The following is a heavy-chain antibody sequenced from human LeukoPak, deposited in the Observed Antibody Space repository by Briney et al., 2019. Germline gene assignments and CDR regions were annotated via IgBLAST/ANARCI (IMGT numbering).Heavy chain of an antibody. V-gene: IGHV3-21*01. D-gene: IGHD3-16*01. J-gene: IGHJ4*02. Sequence: GVLRLSCAASGFTFSTYSMNWVRQAPGKGLEWVSSIASSSNIYYADPVKGRFTISRDNAKNSLYLQMNSLRAEDTAVYYCAREWGYYDYWGQGTLVTVSS. CDR1: GFTFSTYS. CDR2: IASSSNI. CDR3: AREWGYYDY.